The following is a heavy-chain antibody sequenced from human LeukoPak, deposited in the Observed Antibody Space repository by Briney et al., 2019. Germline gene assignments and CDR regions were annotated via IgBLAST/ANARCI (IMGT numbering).Heavy chain of an antibody. Sequence: SETLSLTCTVSGGSISSSSYYWGWIRQPPGEGLEWLGSIYYSGSTYYNPSLKSRVTISVDTSKNQFFLKLSSVTAADTAVYYCARSKDYYDSSGFGAFDIWGQGTMVTVSS. D-gene: IGHD3-22*01. CDR1: GGSISSSSYY. CDR3: ARSKDYYDSSGFGAFDI. CDR2: IYYSGST. J-gene: IGHJ3*02. V-gene: IGHV4-39*01.